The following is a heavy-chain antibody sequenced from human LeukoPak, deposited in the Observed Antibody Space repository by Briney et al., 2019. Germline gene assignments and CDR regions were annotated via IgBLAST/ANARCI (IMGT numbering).Heavy chain of an antibody. Sequence: GASVKDSCKASGYTFTSYGISWVRQAPGQGLEWMGGIIPIFGTANYAQKFQGRVTITADESTSTAYMELSSLRSEDTAVYYCARGRDSSSFYNWFDPWGQGTLVTVSS. J-gene: IGHJ5*02. D-gene: IGHD6-13*01. CDR1: GYTFTSYG. V-gene: IGHV1-69*13. CDR2: IIPIFGTA. CDR3: ARGRDSSSFYNWFDP.